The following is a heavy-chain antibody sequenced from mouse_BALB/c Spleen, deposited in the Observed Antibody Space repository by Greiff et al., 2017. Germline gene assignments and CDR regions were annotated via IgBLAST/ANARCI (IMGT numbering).Heavy chain of an antibody. CDR2: IDPETGGT. Sequence: QVQLQQSGAELVRPGASVTLSCKASGYTFTDYEMPWVKQTPVHGLEWIGAIDPETGGTAYNQKFKGQATLTADKSSSTAYMELRSLTSEDSAVYYCTITAVVETRFAYWGQGTLVTVSA. CDR1: GYTFTDYE. V-gene: IGHV1-15*01. D-gene: IGHD1-1*01. CDR3: TITAVVETRFAY. J-gene: IGHJ3*01.